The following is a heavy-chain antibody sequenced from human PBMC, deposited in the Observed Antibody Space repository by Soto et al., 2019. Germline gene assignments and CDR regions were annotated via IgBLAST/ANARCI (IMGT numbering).Heavy chain of an antibody. CDR2: IKQDGSEK. CDR1: GFTFISYW. V-gene: IGHV3-7*05. J-gene: IGHJ6*03. CDR3: TTILDMDV. D-gene: IGHD5-12*01. Sequence: GGSLRLSCAASGFTFISYWMSWVRQAPGKGLEWVANIKQDGSEKYYVDSVKGRFTISRDNAKNSLYLQMNSLRAEDTAVDIVTTILDMDVWGKGTTVTVSS.